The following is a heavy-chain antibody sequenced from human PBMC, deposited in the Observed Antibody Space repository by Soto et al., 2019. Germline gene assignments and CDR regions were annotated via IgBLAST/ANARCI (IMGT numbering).Heavy chain of an antibody. V-gene: IGHV5-10-1*01. J-gene: IGHJ6*02. CDR1: GYSFTSYW. CDR2: IDPSDSYT. D-gene: IGHD3-3*01. Sequence: PGESLKISCKGSGYSFTSYWISWVRQMPGKGLEWMGRIDPSDSYTNYSPSFQGHVTISADKSISTAYLQWSSLKASDTAMYYWARHKEYYDFWSGYYETPVWGQGTTVTVSS. CDR3: ARHKEYYDFWSGYYETPV.